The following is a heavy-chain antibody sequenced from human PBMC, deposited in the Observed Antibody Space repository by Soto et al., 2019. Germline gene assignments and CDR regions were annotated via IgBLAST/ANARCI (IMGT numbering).Heavy chain of an antibody. J-gene: IGHJ6*02. V-gene: IGHV3-30-3*01. Sequence: GGSLRLSCAASGFTFSSYAMHWVRQAPGKGLEWVAVISYDGSNKYYADSVKGRFTISRDNSKNTLYLQMNSLRAEDTAVYYCAREEGYYDSYYYYYYGMDVWGQGTTVTVSS. CDR2: ISYDGSNK. CDR3: AREEGYYDSYYYYYYGMDV. CDR1: GFTFSSYA. D-gene: IGHD3-22*01.